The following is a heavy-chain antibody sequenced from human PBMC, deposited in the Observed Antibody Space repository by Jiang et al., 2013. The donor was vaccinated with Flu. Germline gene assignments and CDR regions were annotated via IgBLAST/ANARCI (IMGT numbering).Heavy chain of an antibody. CDR1: GDSVSSNSAA. V-gene: IGHV6-1*01. D-gene: IGHD3-22*01. Sequence: SLTCAISGDSVSSNSAAWNWIRQSPSRGLEWLGRTYYRSKWYNDYAVSVKSRITINPDTSKNQFSLQLNSVTPEDTAVYYCAKMSTGAYYDSSDYYQDWGQGTLVTVSS. CDR3: AKMSTGAYYDSSDYYQD. J-gene: IGHJ4*02. CDR2: TYYRSKWYN.